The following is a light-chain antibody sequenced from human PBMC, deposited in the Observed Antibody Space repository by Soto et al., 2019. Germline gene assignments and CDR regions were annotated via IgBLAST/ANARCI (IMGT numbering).Light chain of an antibody. CDR1: QSVSNSY. CDR2: GAS. V-gene: IGKV3-20*01. Sequence: EIVLTQSPGTLSLSTEERATLSCRASQSVSNSYLAWYQQKPGQAPRLLIYGASSRATGITDRFSGRGSGTDFTLTIRRLEPEDFAVYYCQQYGSSPGTFGQGTRLEIK. J-gene: IGKJ5*01. CDR3: QQYGSSPGT.